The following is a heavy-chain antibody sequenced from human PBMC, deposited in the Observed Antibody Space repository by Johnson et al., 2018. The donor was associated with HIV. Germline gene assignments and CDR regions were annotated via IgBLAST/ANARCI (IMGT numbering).Heavy chain of an antibody. CDR1: GFTVSNNY. V-gene: IGHV3-66*02. CDR3: ARDYQWLVQDDAFDI. D-gene: IGHD6-19*01. CDR2: IYTGGST. Sequence: VQLVESGGGLVQPGGSLRLSCAASGFTVSNNYTSWVRQAPGKGLEWVSVIYTGGSTHYADSVKGRFTISRDNSKNTLYLQMNSLRAEDTAVYYCARDYQWLVQDDAFDIWGQGTMVTVSS. J-gene: IGHJ3*02.